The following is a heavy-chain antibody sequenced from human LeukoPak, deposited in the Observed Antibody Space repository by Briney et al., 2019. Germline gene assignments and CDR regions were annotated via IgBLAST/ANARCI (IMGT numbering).Heavy chain of an antibody. CDR2: ISSSSSYI. J-gene: IGHJ4*02. CDR3: ARDFDYYGSGSYYDY. CDR1: GFTFSSYS. V-gene: IGHV3-21*01. Sequence: PGGSLRLSCAASGFTFSSYSMNWVRQAPEKGLEWVSSISSSSSYIYYADSVKGRFTISRDNAKNSLYLQMNSLRAEDTAVYYCARDFDYYGSGSYYDYWGQGTLVTVSS. D-gene: IGHD3-10*01.